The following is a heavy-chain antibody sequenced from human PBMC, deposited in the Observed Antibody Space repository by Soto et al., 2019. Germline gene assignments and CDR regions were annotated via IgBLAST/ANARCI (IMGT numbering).Heavy chain of an antibody. CDR3: ARSKYNWNYFAWFDP. CDR1: GYTFTSYA. CDR2: INAGNGNT. Sequence: ASVKVSCKASGYTFTSYAMHWVRQAPGQRLEWMGWINAGNGNTKYSQKFQGRVTITRATSASTAYMELSSLRSEDTAVYYCARSKYNWNYFAWFDPCGQGTLVTVSS. J-gene: IGHJ5*02. V-gene: IGHV1-3*01. D-gene: IGHD1-7*01.